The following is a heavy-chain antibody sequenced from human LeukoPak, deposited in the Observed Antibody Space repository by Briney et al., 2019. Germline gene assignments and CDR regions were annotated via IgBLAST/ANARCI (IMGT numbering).Heavy chain of an antibody. CDR1: GYTFTGYY. Sequence: GASVKVSCKASGYTFTGYYMHWMRQAPGQGLEWMGWINPNSGGTNYAQKFQGRVTMTRDTSISTAYMELRSLRSDDTAVYYCARDGGSRTLDYWGQGTLVTVSS. CDR2: INPNSGGT. J-gene: IGHJ4*02. D-gene: IGHD1-26*01. CDR3: ARDGGSRTLDY. V-gene: IGHV1-2*02.